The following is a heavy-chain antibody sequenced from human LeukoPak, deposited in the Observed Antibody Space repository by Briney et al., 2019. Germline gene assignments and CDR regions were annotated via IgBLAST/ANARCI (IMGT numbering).Heavy chain of an antibody. CDR3: ARTRGSYYYYYYGMDV. CDR2: IYYSGST. Sequence: SETLSLTCTVSGGSISSYYWSWIRQPPGKGLEWIGYIYYSGSTNYNPSLKSRVTISVDTSKNQFSLKLSSVTAADTAVYYCARTRGSYYYYYYGMDVWGKGTTVTVSS. V-gene: IGHV4-59*01. J-gene: IGHJ6*04. CDR1: GGSISSYY.